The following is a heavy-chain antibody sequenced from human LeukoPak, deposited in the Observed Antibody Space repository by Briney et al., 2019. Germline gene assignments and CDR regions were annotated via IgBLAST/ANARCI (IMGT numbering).Heavy chain of an antibody. V-gene: IGHV1-18*01. CDR3: ARGIAAAGYVDY. CDR2: ISAYNGDT. D-gene: IGHD6-13*01. J-gene: IGHJ4*02. CDR1: GYTFTNYG. Sequence: GAPVKVSCKASGYTFTNYGISWVRQAPGQGLEWMGWISAYNGDTNYEQRLQGRVTMTTDTSTSTAYMELRSLRSDDTAVYYCARGIAAAGYVDYWGQGTLVTVSS.